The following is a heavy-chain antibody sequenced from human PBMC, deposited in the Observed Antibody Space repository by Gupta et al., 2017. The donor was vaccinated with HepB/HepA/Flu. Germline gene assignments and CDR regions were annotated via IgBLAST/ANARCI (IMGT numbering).Heavy chain of an antibody. CDR3: ARVGQPLYYYYMDV. Sequence: EVQLVESGGGLVKPGGSLRLSCAASAFTFSSYGMNWVRQAPGKGLEWVSSISASSRYIYYADAVKGRFTISRDNAKKSLYLQMNSLRAEDMAVYYCARVGQPLYYYYMDVWGKGTTVTVSS. V-gene: IGHV3-21*02. CDR2: ISASSRYI. J-gene: IGHJ6*03. D-gene: IGHD2-2*01. CDR1: AFTFSSYG.